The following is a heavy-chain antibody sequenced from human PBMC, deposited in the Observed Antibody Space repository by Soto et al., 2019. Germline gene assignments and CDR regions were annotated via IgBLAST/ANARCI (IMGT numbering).Heavy chain of an antibody. CDR2: ISYDGSNK. D-gene: IGHD6-13*01. J-gene: IGHJ6*02. CDR3: AKDTSKYSSNWPAYYGMDV. CDR1: GFTFSSFG. Sequence: QGQLVESGGGVVQPGRSLRLSCAASGFTFSSFGMQWVRQAPGKGLEWVAGISYDGSNKYYEDSVKGRFTISRDNSKNMIYLQIHSLRAEDTDVYYCAKDTSKYSSNWPAYYGMDVWGQGTTVTVAS. V-gene: IGHV3-30*18.